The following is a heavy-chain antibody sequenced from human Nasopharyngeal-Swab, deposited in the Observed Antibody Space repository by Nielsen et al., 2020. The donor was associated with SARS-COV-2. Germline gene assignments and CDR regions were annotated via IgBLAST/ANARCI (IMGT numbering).Heavy chain of an antibody. CDR3: ARATPTYSGGDFDY. V-gene: IGHV3-64*01. J-gene: IGHJ4*02. D-gene: IGHD2-15*01. Sequence: GGSLRLSCAASGFTFSSYAMHWVRQAPGKGLEYVSAISSNGGSTYYANSVKGRFTISRDNSKNTLYLQMNSLRAEDTAVYYCARATPTYSGGDFDYWGQGTLVTVSS. CDR1: GFTFSSYA. CDR2: ISSNGGST.